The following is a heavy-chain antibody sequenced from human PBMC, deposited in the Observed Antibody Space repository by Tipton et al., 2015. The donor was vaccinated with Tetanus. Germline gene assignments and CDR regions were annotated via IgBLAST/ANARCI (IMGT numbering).Heavy chain of an antibody. V-gene: IGHV4-4*02. CDR1: GGSISSSNW. D-gene: IGHD1-26*01. CDR2: IYHSGST. Sequence: TLSLTCAVSGGSISSSNWWSWVRQPPGKGLEWIGEIYHSGSTNYNPSLKSRVTISADKSKNQFSLKLSSVTAADTAVYYCARVFVGVYAFDIWGQGTMVTVSS. J-gene: IGHJ3*02. CDR3: ARVFVGVYAFDI.